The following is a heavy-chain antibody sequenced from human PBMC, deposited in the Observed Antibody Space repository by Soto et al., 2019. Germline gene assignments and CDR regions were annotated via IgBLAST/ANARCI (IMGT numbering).Heavy chain of an antibody. CDR2: IYSSGSS. V-gene: IGHV4-4*07. CDR3: VRQGYCINGVCYFGEISY. J-gene: IGHJ4*02. Sequence: SETLSLTCKVSGGSIRSYYWNWIRQPAGKGLEWIGRIYSSGSSDCNPSLKSRVTMSVDTSKNQFSLNLSSVTAADTAVYYCVRQGYCINGVCYFGEISYWVQGTLVTVSS. D-gene: IGHD2-8*01. CDR1: GGSIRSYY.